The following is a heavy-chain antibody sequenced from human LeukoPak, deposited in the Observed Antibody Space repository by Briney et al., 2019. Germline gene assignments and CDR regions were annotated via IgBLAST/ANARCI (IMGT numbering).Heavy chain of an antibody. Sequence: SETLSLTCAGSGGSISSGGYSWSWIRQPPGKGLEWIGYIYHSGSTYYNPSLKSRVTISVDRSKNQFSLKLSSVTAADTAVYYCARVGYQGAFDIWGQGTMVTVSS. J-gene: IGHJ3*02. CDR1: GGSISSGGYS. CDR3: ARVGYQGAFDI. V-gene: IGHV4-30-2*01. CDR2: IYHSGST. D-gene: IGHD6-13*01.